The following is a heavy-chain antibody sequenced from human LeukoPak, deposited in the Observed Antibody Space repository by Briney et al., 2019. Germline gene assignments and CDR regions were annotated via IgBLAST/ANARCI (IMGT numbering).Heavy chain of an antibody. D-gene: IGHD1-1*01. CDR3: AKDTSAGGFY. CDR1: GFTFSSYS. Sequence: GGSLRLSCAASGFTFSSYSMNWVRQAPGKGLEWISYITSRSTTIYYADSVKGRFTISRDNAKNSLYLQMNSLRAEDTALYYCAKDTSAGGFYWGQGTLVTVSS. V-gene: IGHV3-48*01. J-gene: IGHJ4*02. CDR2: ITSRSTTI.